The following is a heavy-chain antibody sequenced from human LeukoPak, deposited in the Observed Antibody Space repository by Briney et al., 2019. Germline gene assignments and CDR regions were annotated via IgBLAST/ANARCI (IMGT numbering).Heavy chain of an antibody. J-gene: IGHJ4*02. CDR3: ARGDNYGLTYFFDY. CDR1: GGPISSYY. D-gene: IGHD5-24*01. Sequence: PSETLSLTCTVSGGPISSYYWSWIRQPPGKGLEWIGYMYYSGSTNYNPSLKSRVTISVDTSKNQFSLKLTSVTAADTAVCYCARGDNYGLTYFFDYWGQGTLVTVSS. V-gene: IGHV4-59*01. CDR2: MYYSGST.